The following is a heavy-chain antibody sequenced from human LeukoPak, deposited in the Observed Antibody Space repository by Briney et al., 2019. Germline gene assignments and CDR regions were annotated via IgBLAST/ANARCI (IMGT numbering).Heavy chain of an antibody. J-gene: IGHJ4*02. CDR3: AREYGYSYGYGDY. Sequence: PSETLSLTCAVSGYSISSGYFWGWIRQPPGKGLEWIGSIHHSGSTYYNPSLKSRVTISVDTSKNQFSLKLSSVTAADTAVYYCAREYGYSYGYGDYWGQETLVTVSS. CDR2: IHHSGST. D-gene: IGHD5-18*01. V-gene: IGHV4-38-2*02. CDR1: GYSISSGYF.